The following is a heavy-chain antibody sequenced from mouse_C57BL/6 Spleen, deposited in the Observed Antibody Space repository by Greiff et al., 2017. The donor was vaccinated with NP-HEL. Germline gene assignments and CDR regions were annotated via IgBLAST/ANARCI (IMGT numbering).Heavy chain of an antibody. D-gene: IGHD1-1*01. J-gene: IGHJ2*01. CDR1: GYTFTSYW. Sequence: QVQLQQPGAELVRPGSSVKLSCKASGYTFTSYWMHWVKQRPIQGLEWIGNIDPSDSETHYNQKFKDKATLTVDKSSSTAYMQLSSLTSEDSAVYYCARRGTVVATGDFDYWGKGTTLTVSS. CDR2: IDPSDSET. V-gene: IGHV1-52*01. CDR3: ARRGTVVATGDFDY.